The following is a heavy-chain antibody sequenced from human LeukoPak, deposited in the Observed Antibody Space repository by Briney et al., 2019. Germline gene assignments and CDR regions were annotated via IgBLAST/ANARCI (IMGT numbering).Heavy chain of an antibody. D-gene: IGHD6-13*01. V-gene: IGHV4-59*01. Sequence: SETLSLTCSVSGSSISGYHWSWIRQPPGKGLEWLGYIYNSGNTNYNPSLKSRVTISVDTSKNHFSLKMSSVTAADTAVYYCAGGKYSNSFIDFCYWGQGTLVTVSS. CDR1: GSSISGYH. CDR3: AGGKYSNSFIDFCY. J-gene: IGHJ4*02. CDR2: IYNSGNT.